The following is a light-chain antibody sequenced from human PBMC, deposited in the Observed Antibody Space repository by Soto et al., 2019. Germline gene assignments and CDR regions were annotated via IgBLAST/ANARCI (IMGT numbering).Light chain of an antibody. Sequence: QMTQSPSSLFASVGDRVTITCRASQSISSHLYWYQQKVGQTPRLLIYASSTLQSEVPPRFSGSGSGTECTLTSSGLQREDFATYYCQKSHSAPLTFGGGTKIQI. CDR3: QKSHSAPLT. J-gene: IGKJ4*01. CDR2: ASS. CDR1: QSISSH. V-gene: IGKV1-39*01.